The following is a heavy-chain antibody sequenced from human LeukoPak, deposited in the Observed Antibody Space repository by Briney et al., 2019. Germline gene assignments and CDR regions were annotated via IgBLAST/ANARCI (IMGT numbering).Heavy chain of an antibody. CDR3: ARYDYGDTDY. J-gene: IGHJ4*02. D-gene: IGHD4-17*01. Sequence: SVKVSCKASGGPFSSYTISWVRQAPGQGVEWMGRIIPILGIANYAQKFQGRVTITADKSTSTAYMELSSLRSEDTAVYYCARYDYGDTDYWGQGTLVTVSS. V-gene: IGHV1-69*02. CDR1: GGPFSSYT. CDR2: IIPILGIA.